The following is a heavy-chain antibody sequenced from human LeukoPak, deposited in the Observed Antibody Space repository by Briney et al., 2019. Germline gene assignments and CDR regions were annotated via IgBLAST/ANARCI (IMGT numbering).Heavy chain of an antibody. CDR3: ARDRTLVGATPY. Sequence: GGSLRLSCAASGFTFSSYSMNWVRQAPGKGLEWVSSISSSSSYIYYADSVKGRFTISRDNAKNSLYLQMNSLRAEDMAVYYCARDRTLVGATPYWGQGTLVTVSS. CDR2: ISSSSSYI. D-gene: IGHD1-26*01. CDR1: GFTFSSYS. J-gene: IGHJ4*02. V-gene: IGHV3-21*01.